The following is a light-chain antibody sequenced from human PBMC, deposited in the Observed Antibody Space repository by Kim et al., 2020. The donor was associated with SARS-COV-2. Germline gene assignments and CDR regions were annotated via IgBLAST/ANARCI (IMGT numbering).Light chain of an antibody. CDR1: QSVSSSM. CDR2: GAY. V-gene: IGKV3-20*01. CDR3: QHYGSSST. J-gene: IGKJ5*01. Sequence: FSPGERATLSCRASQSVSSSMLAWYQQKPGQGPRLLIYGAYVSATGIPERFSGSGSGTDFTLTISRLEPEDFAVYWCQHYGSSSTFGQGTRLEIK.